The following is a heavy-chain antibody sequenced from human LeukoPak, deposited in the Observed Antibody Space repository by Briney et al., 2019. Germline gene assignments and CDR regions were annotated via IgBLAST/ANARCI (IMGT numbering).Heavy chain of an antibody. CDR1: GFTFSSYA. J-gene: IGHJ3*02. CDR3: AKVPSTIFGVVIRGGAFDI. Sequence: GGSLRLSCAASGFTFSSYAMSWVRQAPGKGLEWVSAISGSGGSTYYADSVKGRFTISRDNSKNTLYLQMNSLRAEDTAVYYCAKVPSTIFGVVIRGGAFDIWGQGTMVTVSS. D-gene: IGHD3-3*01. V-gene: IGHV3-23*01. CDR2: ISGSGGST.